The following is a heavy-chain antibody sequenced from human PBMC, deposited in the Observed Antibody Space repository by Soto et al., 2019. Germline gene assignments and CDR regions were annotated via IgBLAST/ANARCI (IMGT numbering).Heavy chain of an antibody. CDR1: GITFINQF. CDR3: AREGDMAEDGHDDFDI. CDR2: IYPGDSDA. D-gene: IGHD6-19*01. V-gene: IGHV5-51*01. Sequence: GDSLKISCEVSGITFINQFISCVRQMPGKVLEWMGIIYPGDSDARYSPSFAVQVTISVDKSITTAYLNWSSLEASDSDVYYCAREGDMAEDGHDDFDIWGKGKWVNVSS. J-gene: IGHJ3*02.